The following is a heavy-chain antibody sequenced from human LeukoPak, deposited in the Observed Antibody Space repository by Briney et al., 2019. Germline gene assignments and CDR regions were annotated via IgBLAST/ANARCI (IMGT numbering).Heavy chain of an antibody. Sequence: ASVKVSCKASGYTITGYYMHWVRQAPGQGPEWMGMISPSAGRTSYALKFQGRVTMTRATSTSTVYMELSSLRSEDTAAYYCARGRGNYDSSGYQYSDHWGQGTLVTVSS. CDR1: GYTITGYY. D-gene: IGHD3-22*01. CDR2: ISPSAGRT. CDR3: ARGRGNYDSSGYQYSDH. J-gene: IGHJ4*02. V-gene: IGHV1-46*01.